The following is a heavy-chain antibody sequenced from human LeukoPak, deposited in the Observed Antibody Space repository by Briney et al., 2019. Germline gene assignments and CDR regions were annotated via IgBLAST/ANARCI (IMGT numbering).Heavy chain of an antibody. CDR2: IRYDGTKD. J-gene: IGHJ6*04. V-gene: IGHV3-30*02. CDR1: GFTFSSYA. Sequence: GGSLRLSCAASGFTFSSYAMSWVRQAPGKGLEWVAFIRYDGTKDYYADSVKGRFTISRDNSENTLNLQMNSLRPEDTAVYYCAKIEYSSLEVWGKGTTVTVSS. D-gene: IGHD6-13*01. CDR3: AKIEYSSLEV.